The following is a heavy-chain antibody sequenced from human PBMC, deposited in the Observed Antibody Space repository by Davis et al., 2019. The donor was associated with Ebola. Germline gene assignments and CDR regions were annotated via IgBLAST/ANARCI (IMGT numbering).Heavy chain of an antibody. Sequence: GESLKISCAASGFTFSSYWMSWVRQAPGKGLEWVANIKQDGSEKYYVDSVKGRFTISRDNAKNSLYLQMNSLRAEDTAVYYCARAHGVVSYYFDYWGQGTLVTVSS. J-gene: IGHJ4*02. V-gene: IGHV3-7*03. CDR3: ARAHGVVSYYFDY. CDR2: IKQDGSEK. D-gene: IGHD2-8*02. CDR1: GFTFSSYW.